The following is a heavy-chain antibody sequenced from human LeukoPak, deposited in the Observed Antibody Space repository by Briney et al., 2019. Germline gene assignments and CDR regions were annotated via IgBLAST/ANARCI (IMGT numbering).Heavy chain of an antibody. D-gene: IGHD4-17*01. CDR3: ASGGTSTVTTPLAY. V-gene: IGHV3-21*01. CDR1: GFTFSSYS. CDR2: ISSSSSYI. Sequence: GGSLRLSCAASGFTFSSYSMNWVRQAPGKGLEGVSSISSSSSYIYYADSVKGRFTISRDNAKNSLYLQMNSLRAEDTAVYYCASGGTSTVTTPLAYWGQGTLVTVSS. J-gene: IGHJ4*02.